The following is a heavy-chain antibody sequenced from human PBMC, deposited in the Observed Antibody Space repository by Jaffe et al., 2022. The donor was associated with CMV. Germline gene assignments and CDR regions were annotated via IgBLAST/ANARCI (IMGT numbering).Heavy chain of an antibody. V-gene: IGHV3-13*01. J-gene: IGHJ3*02. Sequence: EVQLVESGGGLVQPGGSLRLSCAASGFTFSSYDMHWVRQATGKGLEWVSAIGTAGDTYYPGSVKGRFTISRENAKNSLYLQMNSLRAGDTAVYYCARGRYCSGGSCSPLDAFDIWGQGTMVTVSS. D-gene: IGHD2-15*01. CDR3: ARGRYCSGGSCSPLDAFDI. CDR1: GFTFSSYD. CDR2: IGTAGDT.